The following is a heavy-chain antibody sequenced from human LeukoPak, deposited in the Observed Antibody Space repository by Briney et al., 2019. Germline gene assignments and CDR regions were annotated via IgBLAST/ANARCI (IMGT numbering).Heavy chain of an antibody. CDR3: TTDHPFYYYDSSGPGPFDY. D-gene: IGHD3-22*01. CDR2: ISSSSSTI. V-gene: IGHV3-48*04. J-gene: IGHJ4*02. Sequence: GGSLRLSCAASGFTFSSYSMNWVRQAPGKGLEWVSYISSSSSTIYYADSVKGRFTISRDNAKNSLYLQMNSLRAEDTAVYYCTTDHPFYYYDSSGPGPFDYWGQGTLVTVSS. CDR1: GFTFSSYS.